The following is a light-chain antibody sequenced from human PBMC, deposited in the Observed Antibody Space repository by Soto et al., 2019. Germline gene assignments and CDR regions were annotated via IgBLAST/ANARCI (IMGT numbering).Light chain of an antibody. CDR3: QQYYSYPRT. CDR1: QGISSY. V-gene: IGKV1-8*01. CDR2: AAS. Sequence: AIRMTQSPSSFSASTGERVTITCRASQGISSYLAWYQQKPGKAPKLLIYAASTLRSGVPSRFSGSGSGTDFTLTISCLQSEDFATYYCQQYYSYPRTFGQGTRLE. J-gene: IGKJ5*01.